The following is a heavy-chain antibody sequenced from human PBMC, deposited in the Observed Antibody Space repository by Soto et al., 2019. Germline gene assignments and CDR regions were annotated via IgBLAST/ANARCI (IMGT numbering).Heavy chain of an antibody. CDR2: ISYDGSNK. CDR1: GFTFSTYG. Sequence: QTGGSLRLSCAASGFTFSTYGMHCVRQAPGKGLEWVAVISYDGSNKYYADSVKGRFTISRDNSKNTLYLQMNSLRAEDTAVYYCAKDGGETTGAFDIWGQGTLVTVSS. V-gene: IGHV3-30*18. CDR3: AKDGGETTGAFDI. D-gene: IGHD3-16*01. J-gene: IGHJ3*02.